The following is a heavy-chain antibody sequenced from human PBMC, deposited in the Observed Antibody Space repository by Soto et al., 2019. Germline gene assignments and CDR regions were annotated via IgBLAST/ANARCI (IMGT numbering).Heavy chain of an antibody. CDR1: GGSISSYY. V-gene: IGHV4-59*01. D-gene: IGHD3-16*02. CDR3: ARLAVIYYYGMDV. J-gene: IGHJ6*02. Sequence: PSETLSLTCTVSGGSISSYYWSWIRQPPGKGLEWIGYIYYSGSTNYNPSLKSRVTISVDTSKNQFSLKLSSVTAADTAVYYCARLAVIYYYGMDVWGQGTTVTVS. CDR2: IYYSGST.